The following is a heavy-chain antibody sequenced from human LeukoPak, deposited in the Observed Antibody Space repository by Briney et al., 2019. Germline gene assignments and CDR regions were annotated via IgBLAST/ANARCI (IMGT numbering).Heavy chain of an antibody. CDR1: DGSISSYY. CDR3: ARGQSGFYYDSSGYYYGWFDP. CDR2: IYYSGST. J-gene: IGHJ5*02. D-gene: IGHD3-22*01. V-gene: IGHV4-59*01. Sequence: SETLSLTCTVSDGSISSYYWSWIRQPPGKGLEWIGYIYYSGSTNYNPSLKSRVTISVDTSKNQFSLKLSSVTAADTAVYYCARGQSGFYYDSSGYYYGWFDPWGQGTLVTVSS.